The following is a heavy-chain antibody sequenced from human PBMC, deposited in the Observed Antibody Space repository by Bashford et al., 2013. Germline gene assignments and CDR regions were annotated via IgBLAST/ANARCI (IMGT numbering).Heavy chain of an antibody. CDR1: GGSISSGGYY. CDR2: IHHSRGS. V-gene: IGHV4-61*08. J-gene: IGHJ4*03. Sequence: SETLSLTCTVSGGSISSGGYYWSWIRQHPGRGLEWIGYIHHSRGSSYNPSLKSRVAIYADTSMNQFSLWLRSVTAADTAVYYCASGRSRSDYWGPG. D-gene: IGHD4-17*01. CDR3: ASGRSRSDY.